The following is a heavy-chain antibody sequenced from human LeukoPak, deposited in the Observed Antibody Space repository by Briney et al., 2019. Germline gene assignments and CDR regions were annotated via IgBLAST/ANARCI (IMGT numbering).Heavy chain of an antibody. CDR3: ARDPSSSSEPYYFDY. V-gene: IGHV4-59*01. CDR2: IYYSGST. J-gene: IGHJ4*02. Sequence: SETLSLTCTVSGGSISSYYWSWIRQPPGKGLEWIGYIYYSGSTNYNPSLKSRVTISVDTSRNQFSLKLNSVTAADTAVYYCARDPSSSSEPYYFDYWGQGTLVTVSS. CDR1: GGSISSYY. D-gene: IGHD6-6*01.